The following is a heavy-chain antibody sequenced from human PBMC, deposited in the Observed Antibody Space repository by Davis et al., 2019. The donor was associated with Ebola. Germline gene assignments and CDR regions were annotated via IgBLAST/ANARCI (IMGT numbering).Heavy chain of an antibody. V-gene: IGHV1-18*01. J-gene: IGHJ4*02. CDR3: ARDLRFLEWLLYDY. Sequence: ASVKVSCKASGYTFTSYGISWVRQAPGQGLEWMGWISAYNGNTNYAQKLQGRVTMTTDTSTSTAYMELRSLRSDDTAVYYCARDLRFLEWLLYDYWGQGTLVTVSS. CDR2: ISAYNGNT. D-gene: IGHD3-3*01. CDR1: GYTFTSYG.